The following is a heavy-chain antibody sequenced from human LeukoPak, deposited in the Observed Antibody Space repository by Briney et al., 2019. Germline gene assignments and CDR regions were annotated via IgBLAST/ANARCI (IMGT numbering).Heavy chain of an antibody. J-gene: IGHJ4*02. CDR1: GFNVSNNY. V-gene: IGHV3-48*02. CDR2: IDDVSDTI. D-gene: IGHD7-27*01. Sequence: GGSLRLSCAASGFNVSNNYMNWVRHAPGKGLEWVSYIDDVSDTIYYADSVKGRFIISRDNAKNSLYLQMNSLRDEDTSVYFCARESNWAFDYWGQGTLVTVSS. CDR3: ARESNWAFDY.